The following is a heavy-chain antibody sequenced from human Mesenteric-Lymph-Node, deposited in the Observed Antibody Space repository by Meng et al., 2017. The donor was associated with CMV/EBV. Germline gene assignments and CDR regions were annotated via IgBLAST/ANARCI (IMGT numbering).Heavy chain of an antibody. CDR1: GFTFSSYA. CDR2: ISNSGTYI. D-gene: IGHD6-13*01. CDR3: ARNIGQLALDH. J-gene: IGHJ4*02. Sequence: GESLKISCAASGFTFSSYAMSWVRQAPGKGLEWVSTISNSGTYIYYADSVKGRYTISRDNAKNSLYLQMSSLRAEDTAVYYCARNIGQLALDHWGQGTLVTVSS. V-gene: IGHV3-21*01.